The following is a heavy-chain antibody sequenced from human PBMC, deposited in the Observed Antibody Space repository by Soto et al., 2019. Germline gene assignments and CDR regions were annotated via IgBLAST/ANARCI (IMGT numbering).Heavy chain of an antibody. CDR2: IFSNDEK. CDR3: ARTLVGATRYYFDY. V-gene: IGHV2-26*01. Sequence: QVTLKESGPVLVKPTETLTLTCTVSGFSLSNARMGVSWIRQPPGKALEWLAHIFSNDEKSYSTSLKSRLTISKDPSKRQVVLTMTNMDPVDTATYYCARTLVGATRYYFDYWGQGTLVTVSS. CDR1: GFSLSNARMG. D-gene: IGHD1-26*01. J-gene: IGHJ4*02.